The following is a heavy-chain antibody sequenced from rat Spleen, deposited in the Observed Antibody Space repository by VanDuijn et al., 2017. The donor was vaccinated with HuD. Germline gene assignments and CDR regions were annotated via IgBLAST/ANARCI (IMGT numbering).Heavy chain of an antibody. CDR3: TRGYVMDA. Sequence: EVQLVESDGGLVQPGRSLKLSCAASGFTFSDYYMAWVRQAPTKGLEWVATISSGGGKNFYRDSVKGRFTISRDNAKSTQYLQLDSLRSEDTATYYCTRGYVMDAWGQGASVTVSS. CDR2: ISSGGGKN. CDR1: GFTFSDYY. J-gene: IGHJ4*01. V-gene: IGHV5-25*01.